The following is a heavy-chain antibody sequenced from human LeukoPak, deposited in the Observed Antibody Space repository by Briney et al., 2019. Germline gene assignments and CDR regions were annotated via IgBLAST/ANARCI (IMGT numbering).Heavy chain of an antibody. V-gene: IGHV4-59*01. CDR1: GGSISSYY. D-gene: IGHD3-22*01. J-gene: IGHJ4*02. CDR2: IYYSGST. CDR3: ARDIGYYDNSGYYYD. Sequence: SETLSLTCTVSGGSISSYYWSWIRQPPGRGLEWIGYIYYSGSTNYNPSLKSRVTISVDTSKNQFSLKLSSVTAADTAVYYCARDIGYYDNSGYYYDWGQGTLVTVSS.